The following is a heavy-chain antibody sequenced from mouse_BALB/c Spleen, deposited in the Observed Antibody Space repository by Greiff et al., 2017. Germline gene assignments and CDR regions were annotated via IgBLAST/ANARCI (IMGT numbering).Heavy chain of an antibody. CDR3: ARKITTGYYAMDY. CDR2: IWSGGST. D-gene: IGHD2-4*01. CDR1: GFSLTSYG. J-gene: IGHJ4*01. V-gene: IGHV2-2*02. Sequence: VQLVESGPGLVQPSQSLSITCTVSGFSLTSYGVHWVRQSPGKGLEWLGVIWSGGSTDYNAAFISRLSISKDNSKSQVFFKMNSLQANDTAIYYCARKITTGYYAMDYWGQGTSVTVSS.